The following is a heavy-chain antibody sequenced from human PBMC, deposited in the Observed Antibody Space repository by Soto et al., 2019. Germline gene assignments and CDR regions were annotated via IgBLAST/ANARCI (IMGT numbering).Heavy chain of an antibody. CDR3: ARAHDSGDVDY. Sequence: QVKLVQSGTEVREPGASVKVSCKSSGYTFTTYHINWVRQATGQGLEWMGSMDPNSGHTVYAQKFQGRVTMTRSTSISTAYMELSSLRSDDTAIYYCARAHDSGDVDYWGHGTLVTVSS. J-gene: IGHJ4*01. CDR1: GYTFTTYH. CDR2: MDPNSGHT. V-gene: IGHV1-8*01. D-gene: IGHD4-17*01.